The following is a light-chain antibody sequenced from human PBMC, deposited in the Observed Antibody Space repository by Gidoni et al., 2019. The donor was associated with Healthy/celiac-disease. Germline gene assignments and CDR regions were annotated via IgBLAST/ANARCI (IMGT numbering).Light chain of an antibody. CDR3: QAWDSSTAWRV. J-gene: IGLJ2*01. CDR1: KLGDKY. V-gene: IGLV3-1*01. CDR2: QDS. Sequence: SYELTQPPSVSVSPGQTASITCSGDKLGDKYACWYQQKPGQSPVLVIYQDSKRPSGNPERFSGSNSGNTATLTISGTQAMDEADYYCQAWDSSTAWRVFGGGTKLTVL.